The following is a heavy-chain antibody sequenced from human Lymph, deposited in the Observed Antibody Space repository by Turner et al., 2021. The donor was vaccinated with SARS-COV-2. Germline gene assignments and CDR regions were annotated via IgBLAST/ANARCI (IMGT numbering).Heavy chain of an antibody. CDR1: GCPIRSYY. CDR2: SYSSGST. D-gene: IGHD1-26*01. CDR3: AGDQVSSGSSLSGDAMDI. Sequence: QVQLQESGPGLVKPSETLSLSCSVSGCPIRSYYCSWLRQPPGKGLEWMGYSYSSGSTNYNPDSKRRRTISVKTTKNQLSLKLSSGPAADAAVYYCAGDQVSSGSSLSGDAMDIWGQGTMVTVSS. J-gene: IGHJ3*02. V-gene: IGHV4-59*12.